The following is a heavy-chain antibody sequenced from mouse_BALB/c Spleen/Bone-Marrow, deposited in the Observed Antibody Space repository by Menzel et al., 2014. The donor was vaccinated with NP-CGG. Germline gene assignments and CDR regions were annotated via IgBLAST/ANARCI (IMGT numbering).Heavy chain of an antibody. CDR3: ANYYCGSSLFAY. V-gene: IGHV14-3*02. CDR1: GLNIKDTY. Sequence: EVQLQQSGAELVKPGASVKLSCTASGLNIKDTYMHWVKQRPEQGLEWIGRIDPANGNTKYDPKFQGKATITADTSSNTAYLQLSSLTSEDTAVYYCANYYCGSSLFAYWGQGTLVTVSA. J-gene: IGHJ3*01. CDR2: IDPANGNT. D-gene: IGHD1-1*01.